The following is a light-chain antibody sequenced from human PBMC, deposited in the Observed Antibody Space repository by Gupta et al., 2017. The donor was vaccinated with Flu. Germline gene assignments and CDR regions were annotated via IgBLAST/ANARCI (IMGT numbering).Light chain of an antibody. CDR3: TSYTVRSTLV. Sequence: DVGSFNYVSWFQQPPGKAPKLLIYEVTSRPSGVSNRFSGSKSGNAASLAISGLQAEDEADYYCTSYTVRSTLVFGGGTRLTVL. CDR2: EVT. CDR1: DVGSFNY. J-gene: IGLJ3*02. V-gene: IGLV2-14*01.